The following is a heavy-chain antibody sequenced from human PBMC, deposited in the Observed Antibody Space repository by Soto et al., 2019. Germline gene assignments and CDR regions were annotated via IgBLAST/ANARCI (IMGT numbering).Heavy chain of an antibody. D-gene: IGHD3-10*01. Sequence: SETLSLTCAVSGVSFDGFLWAWVRQSPGKGLEWVGGISRAGGSNYSPSLNGRATIPVDTCKDQFSLRRRSVPAADTAVYYCARVLLWFGAFDYWGQGTPVNVS. CDR2: ISRAGGS. CDR3: ARVLLWFGAFDY. V-gene: IGHV4-34*01. J-gene: IGHJ4*02. CDR1: GVSFDGFL.